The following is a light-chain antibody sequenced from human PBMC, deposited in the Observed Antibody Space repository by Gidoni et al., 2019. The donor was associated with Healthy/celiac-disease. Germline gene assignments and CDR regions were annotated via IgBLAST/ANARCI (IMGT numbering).Light chain of an antibody. CDR1: QSVSSY. CDR2: DAY. J-gene: IGKJ4*01. CDR3: QQRSNWLLT. V-gene: IGKV3-11*01. Sequence: EIVLTQSPATLSLSPGERATLSCRASQSVSSYLAWYQQKPGQAPRLLIYDAYNRATGIPARFSGSGSGTDFTLTSSSLEPEDFAVYYCQQRSNWLLTFGGXTKVEIK.